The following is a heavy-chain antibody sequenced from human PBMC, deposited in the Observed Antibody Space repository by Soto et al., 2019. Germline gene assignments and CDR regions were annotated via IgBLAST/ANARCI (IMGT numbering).Heavy chain of an antibody. CDR3: ARQGPGELEWLPYRSPDYYYYYGMDV. CDR1: GYGFTTYW. CDR2: FYPGDSNI. Sequence: PGESLKISYKDSGYGFTTYWIGWVRQMPGRGLEWMGMFYPGDSNIKYSPSFQGQVTISADKSISTAYLQWSSLKASDTAMYYCARQGPGELEWLPYRSPDYYYYYGMDVWGQGTTVTVSS. J-gene: IGHJ6*02. D-gene: IGHD3-3*01. V-gene: IGHV5-51*01.